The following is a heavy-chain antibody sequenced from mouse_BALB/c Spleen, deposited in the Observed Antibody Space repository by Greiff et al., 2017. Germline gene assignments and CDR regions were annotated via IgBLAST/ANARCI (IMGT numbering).Heavy chain of an antibody. CDR3: ARDGYYVAWFAY. CDR1: GFSLTSYG. J-gene: IGHJ3*01. CDR2: IWAGGST. D-gene: IGHD2-3*01. Sequence: VQVVESGPGLVAPSQSLSITCTVSGFSLTSYGVHWVRQPPGKGLEWLGVIWAGGSTNYNSALMSRLSISKDNSKSQVFLKMNSLQTDDTAMYYCARDGYYVAWFAYWGQGTLVTVSA. V-gene: IGHV2-9*02.